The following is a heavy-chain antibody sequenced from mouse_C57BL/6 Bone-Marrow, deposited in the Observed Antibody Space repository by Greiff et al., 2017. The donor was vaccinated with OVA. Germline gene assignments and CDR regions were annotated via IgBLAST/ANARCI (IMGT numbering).Heavy chain of an antibody. CDR1: GFNFKDYY. CDR2: IDPGDGDT. D-gene: IGHD2-2*01. V-gene: IGHV14-1*01. CDR3: TTQLLWLRRGIDYAMDY. Sequence: DVKLVESGAELVRPGASVKLSCTASGFNFKDYYMHWVKQRPEQGLEWIGRIDPGDGDTEYAPKFQGKATMTADTSSNTAYLQPSSLTSEDTAVYYCTTQLLWLRRGIDYAMDYWGQGTSVTVSS. J-gene: IGHJ4*01.